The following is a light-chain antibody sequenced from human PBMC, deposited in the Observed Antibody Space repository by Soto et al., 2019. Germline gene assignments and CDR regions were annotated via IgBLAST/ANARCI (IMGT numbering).Light chain of an antibody. J-gene: IGLJ1*01. CDR1: SSNVGSYKL. Sequence: QSALTQPASVSGSPGQSITISCTGTSSNVGSYKLVSWYQQHPGKAPKLMIFEVNKRPSGVSNRFSGSKSGNTASLTISGLKVEDEADYYCCSYAGSNNFYVFGTGTKVTVL. CDR3: CSYAGSNNFYV. V-gene: IGLV2-23*02. CDR2: EVN.